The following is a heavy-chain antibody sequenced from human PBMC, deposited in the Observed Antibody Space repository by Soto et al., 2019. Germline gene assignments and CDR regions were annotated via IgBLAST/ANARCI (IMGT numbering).Heavy chain of an antibody. CDR1: GGSISSDSYY. J-gene: IGHJ4*02. D-gene: IGHD6-13*01. CDR2: ISYSGST. Sequence: SETLSLTCTVSGGSISSDSYYWGWIRQPPEKGLEWIASISYSGSTYYNPSLKSRVTISVDTSKNQFSLKLNSVTAADTAVYYCASRHSSPYFDYWGQGTLVTVSS. CDR3: ASRHSSPYFDY. V-gene: IGHV4-39*07.